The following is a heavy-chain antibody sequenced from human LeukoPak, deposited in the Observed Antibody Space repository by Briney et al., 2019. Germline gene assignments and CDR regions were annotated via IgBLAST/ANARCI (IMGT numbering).Heavy chain of an antibody. Sequence: GGSLRLSCAASGFTFSSYSMNWVRQAPGKGLEWVSSIRSSASYINYADSVKGRFTISRDNAKNSLFLQMNSLRAEDTAIYYCARDSLTLIVGRQRRGLDYWGQGTLVTVSS. J-gene: IGHJ4*02. CDR2: IRSSASYI. CDR3: ARDSLTLIVGRQRRGLDY. CDR1: GFTFSSYS. V-gene: IGHV3-21*01. D-gene: IGHD3-22*01.